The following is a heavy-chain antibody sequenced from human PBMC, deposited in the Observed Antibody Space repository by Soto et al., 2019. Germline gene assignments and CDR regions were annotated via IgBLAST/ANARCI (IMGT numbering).Heavy chain of an antibody. CDR1: GFTFSSYS. Sequence: GGSLRLSCAASGFTFSSYSMKWVRQAPGKGLEWVSSISSSSSYIYYADSVKGRFTISRDNAKNSLYLQMNSLRAEDTAVYYCARDPDGYTPHFDYWGQGTLVTVSS. CDR2: ISSSSSYI. D-gene: IGHD5-12*01. J-gene: IGHJ4*02. CDR3: ARDPDGYTPHFDY. V-gene: IGHV3-21*01.